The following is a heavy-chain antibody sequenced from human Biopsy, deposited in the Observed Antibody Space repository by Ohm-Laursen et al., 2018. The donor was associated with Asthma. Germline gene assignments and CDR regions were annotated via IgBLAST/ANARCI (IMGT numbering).Heavy chain of an antibody. Sequence: ASVKVSCKAPGYTFINYAIHWVRQAPGQRLEWMGWINAGNGNTKYSQKFQGRATITRDTSASTAYMDLSSLRSEDTAVYYCARTYYDFLTGQVNDVFAIWGQGTMVTVSS. CDR3: ARTYYDFLTGQVNDVFAI. CDR2: INAGNGNT. J-gene: IGHJ3*02. CDR1: GYTFINYA. V-gene: IGHV1-3*01. D-gene: IGHD3-9*01.